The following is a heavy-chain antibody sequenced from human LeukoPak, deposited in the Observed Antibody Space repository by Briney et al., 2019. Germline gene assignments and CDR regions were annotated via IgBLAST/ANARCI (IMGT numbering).Heavy chain of an antibody. CDR3: AKAWVVRGVHDI. Sequence: QAGGSLRLSCAVSGFTVSGNYMSWVRQAPGKGLEWVSLIYSGGTTYYADSVKGRFTISRDNSKNTLYLQMNSLRAEDTAVYYCAKAWVVRGVHDIWGQGTMVTVSS. CDR2: IYSGGTT. J-gene: IGHJ3*02. V-gene: IGHV3-53*01. D-gene: IGHD3-10*01. CDR1: GFTVSGNY.